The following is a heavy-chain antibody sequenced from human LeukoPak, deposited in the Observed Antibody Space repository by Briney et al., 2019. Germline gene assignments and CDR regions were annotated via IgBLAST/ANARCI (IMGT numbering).Heavy chain of an antibody. V-gene: IGHV3-7*01. Sequence: GGSLRLSCAASGFAFSTYWMSWVRQAPGKGLEWVANIKQDGSEKYYVDSVKGRFTISRDNAKNSLLYLQMNSLRAEDTAVYYCAREGVGYFDYWGQGTLVTVPS. J-gene: IGHJ4*02. D-gene: IGHD2-15*01. CDR2: IKQDGSEK. CDR3: AREGVGYFDY. CDR1: GFAFSTYW.